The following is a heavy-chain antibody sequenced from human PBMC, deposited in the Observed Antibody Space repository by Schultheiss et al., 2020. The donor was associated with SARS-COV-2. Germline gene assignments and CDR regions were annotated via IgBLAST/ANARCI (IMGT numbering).Heavy chain of an antibody. CDR1: GGSISSSNW. Sequence: SETLSLTCAVSGGSISSSNWWSWVRQPPGKGLEWIGEIYHSGSTNYNPSLESRVTISVDKSKNQFSLNLRFVTAADTAVYYCARVQPHSIAHWGQGTLVTVSS. V-gene: IGHV4-4*02. CDR3: ARVQPHSIAH. J-gene: IGHJ4*02. D-gene: IGHD2-21*01. CDR2: IYHSGST.